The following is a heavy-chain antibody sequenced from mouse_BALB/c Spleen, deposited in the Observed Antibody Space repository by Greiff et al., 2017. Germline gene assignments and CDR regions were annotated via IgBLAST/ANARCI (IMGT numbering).Heavy chain of an antibody. V-gene: IGHV5-17*02. CDR3: ARRDDGYWFAY. CDR2: ISSGSSTI. J-gene: IGHJ3*01. Sequence: EVMLVESGGGLVQPGGSRKLSCAASGFTFSSFGMHWVRQAPEKGLEWVAYISSGSSTIYYADTVKGRFTISRDNPKNTLFLQMTSLRSEDTAMYYCARRDDGYWFAYWGQGTLVTVSA. CDR1: GFTFSSFG. D-gene: IGHD2-3*01.